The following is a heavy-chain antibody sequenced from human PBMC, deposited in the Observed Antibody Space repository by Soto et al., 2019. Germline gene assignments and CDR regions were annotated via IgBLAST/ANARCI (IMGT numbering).Heavy chain of an antibody. D-gene: IGHD3-16*02. J-gene: IGHJ4*02. CDR1: GFTFSDYY. Sequence: GGSLRLSCAASGFTFSDYYMSWIRQAPGKGLEWVSYISSSGSTIYYANSVKGRFTISRDKPKNSLYLQMNSLRAEDTAVYYCARDSYYDYIWGSDREYYFDYWGQGTLVTVSS. CDR2: ISSSGSTI. V-gene: IGHV3-11*01. CDR3: ARDSYYDYIWGSDREYYFDY.